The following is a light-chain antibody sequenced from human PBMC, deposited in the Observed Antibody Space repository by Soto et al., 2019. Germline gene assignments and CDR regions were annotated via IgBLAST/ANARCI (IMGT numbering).Light chain of an antibody. J-gene: IGKJ5*01. CDR1: QTISDW. V-gene: IGKV1-5*03. CDR3: MQGSHWPPIP. Sequence: IKLYKSPSTLSASLGDRVTINCRASQTISDWLAWYQQKPGKAPKPLIYKTSMLETGVPSRFSGSGSGTDFTLKISRVEAEDVGLYYCMQGSHWPPIPFGQGTRLE. CDR2: KTS.